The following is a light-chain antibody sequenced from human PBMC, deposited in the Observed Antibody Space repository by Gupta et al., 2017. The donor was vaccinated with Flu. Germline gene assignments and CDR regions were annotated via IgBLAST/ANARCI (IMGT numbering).Light chain of an antibody. Sequence: EIVLTQSPVTLSLSPGERATLSCGASQSVGKYLAWYQQRPGQAPRLLIFDSFNRATGIPGRFSGSGSGTDFTLTISSLEPEDFAVYYCQQRSAWPHSFGQGTKVEIK. CDR3: QQRSAWPHS. CDR1: QSVGKY. V-gene: IGKV3-11*01. CDR2: DSF. J-gene: IGKJ2*03.